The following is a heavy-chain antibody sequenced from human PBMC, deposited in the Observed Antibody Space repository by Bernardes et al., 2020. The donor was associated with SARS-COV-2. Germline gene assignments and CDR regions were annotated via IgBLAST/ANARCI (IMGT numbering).Heavy chain of an antibody. D-gene: IGHD6-19*01. CDR1: GFTFSNYG. J-gene: IGHJ4*02. V-gene: IGHV3-33*05. CDR2: ISYDGNYQ. CDR3: SIGAVAGTDRFAF. Sequence: GGSLRLSCVGSGFTFSNYGMHWVRQAPGKGLEWVTTISYDGNYQYYGDSVKGRFTLSRDNSQNTLFLQMNSLRGDDTAVYFCSIGAVAGTDRFAFWGQGALVTVSS.